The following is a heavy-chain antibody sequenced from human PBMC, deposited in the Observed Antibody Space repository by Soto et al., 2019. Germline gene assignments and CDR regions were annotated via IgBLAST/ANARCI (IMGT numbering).Heavy chain of an antibody. Sequence: SETLSLTCAVSSGSISSSNWWSWVRQPPGKGLEWIGEIYHSGSTNYNPSLKSRVTISVDKSKNQFSLKLSSVTAADTAVYYCARTNYDFWSGYAYYYYMDVWGKGTTVTVSS. J-gene: IGHJ6*03. D-gene: IGHD3-3*01. CDR1: SGSISSSNW. V-gene: IGHV4-4*02. CDR2: IYHSGST. CDR3: ARTNYDFWSGYAYYYYMDV.